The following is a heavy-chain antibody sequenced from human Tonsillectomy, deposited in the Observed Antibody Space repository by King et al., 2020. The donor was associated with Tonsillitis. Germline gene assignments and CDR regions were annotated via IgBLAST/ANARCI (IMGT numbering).Heavy chain of an antibody. Sequence: VQLVESGGGVLRPGGSLRLSCAASVFTFDDYGMTWFRQAPGKGRWWFSGINCNGYRTGYADSVKGRFTISRDNAKNSLYLQLNSLRAEDTALYYCARGDIVVVPAAIWYFDLWGRGTLVTVSS. V-gene: IGHV3-20*04. D-gene: IGHD2-2*01. J-gene: IGHJ2*01. CDR3: ARGDIVVVPAAIWYFDL. CDR2: INCNGYRT. CDR1: VFTFDDYG.